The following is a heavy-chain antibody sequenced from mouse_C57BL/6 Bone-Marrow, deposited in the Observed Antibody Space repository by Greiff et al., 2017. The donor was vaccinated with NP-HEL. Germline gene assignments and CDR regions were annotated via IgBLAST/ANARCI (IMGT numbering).Heavy chain of an antibody. Sequence: VQLKQPGAELVKPGASVKLSCKASGYTFTSYWMHWVKQRPGQGLEWIGMIHPNSGSTNYNEKFKSKATLTVDKSSSTAYMQLSSLTSEDSAVYYCARSRAYYYGSSDYWGQGTTLTVSS. CDR3: ARSRAYYYGSSDY. V-gene: IGHV1-64*01. D-gene: IGHD1-1*01. J-gene: IGHJ2*01. CDR1: GYTFTSYW. CDR2: IHPNSGST.